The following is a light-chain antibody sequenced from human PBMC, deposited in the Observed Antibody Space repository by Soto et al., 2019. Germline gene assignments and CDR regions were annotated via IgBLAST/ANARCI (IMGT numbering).Light chain of an antibody. CDR1: SGSVSTSYY. CDR2: NTN. V-gene: IGLV8-61*01. Sequence: QSVVTQEPSFSVSPGRTVTLTCGLSSGSVSTSYYPNWYQQTPGQAPRTLIYNTNIRSSGVPDRFSGSILENKAALTITGAQADDDSDYYFLLYMGSGLWVFGGGTQLTVL. J-gene: IGLJ3*02. CDR3: LLYMGSGLWV.